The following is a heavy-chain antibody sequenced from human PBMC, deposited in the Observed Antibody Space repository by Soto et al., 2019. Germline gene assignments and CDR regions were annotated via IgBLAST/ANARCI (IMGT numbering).Heavy chain of an antibody. CDR1: GFTFSSYA. CDR2: ISGSGGGT. V-gene: IGHV3-23*01. D-gene: IGHD6-6*01. CDR3: AKTPAARPYFGLDV. J-gene: IGHJ4*02. Sequence: PVGSLRLSCAATGFTFSSYAMSWVRQAPGKGLEWVSAISGSGGGTYYADSVKGRFTISRDKSKNTLYLQMNSLRVEDTAVFYCAKTPAARPYFGLDVWGQGTLVTVSS.